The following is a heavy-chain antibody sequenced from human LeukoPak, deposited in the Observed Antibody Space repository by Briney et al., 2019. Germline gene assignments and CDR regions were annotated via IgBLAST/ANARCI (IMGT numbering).Heavy chain of an antibody. CDR2: IKSETDGGTT. D-gene: IGHD3-10*01. CDR3: TTEMVRGVITLDY. V-gene: IGHV3-15*01. Sequence: PGGSLRLSCAASGFTFSNAWMSWVRQSPGKGLEWVGRIKSETDGGTTDYAAPVKGRFTISRDDSKNTLYLQMNSLKTEDTAVYYCTTEMVRGVITLDYWGQGTLVTVSS. CDR1: GFTFSNAW. J-gene: IGHJ4*02.